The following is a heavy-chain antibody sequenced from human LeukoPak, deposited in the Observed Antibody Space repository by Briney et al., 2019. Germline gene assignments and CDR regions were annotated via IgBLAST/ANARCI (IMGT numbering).Heavy chain of an antibody. CDR1: GYTFTSYG. V-gene: IGHV1-18*01. CDR2: ISAYNGNT. D-gene: IGHD3-22*01. Sequence: ASVKVSCKASGYTFTSYGISWVRQAPGQGLEWMGWISAYNGNTNYAQKLQGRVTMTTDTSTSTAYMELRSLRSDDTAVYYCARGDYYYDSSGYHHFDYWGQGTLVTVSS. J-gene: IGHJ4*02. CDR3: ARGDYYYDSSGYHHFDY.